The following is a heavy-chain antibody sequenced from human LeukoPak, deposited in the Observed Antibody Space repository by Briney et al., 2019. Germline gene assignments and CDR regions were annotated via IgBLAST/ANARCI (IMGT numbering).Heavy chain of an antibody. Sequence: GGSLRLSCAASGFTFSNCWMSWVRQAPGKGLEWVANIKPDGSEKSYVDSVKGRFTISRDNAKNSLYLQMSSLRAEDTAVYYCVKERRSSWYFEKWGQGTQVTVSS. CDR1: GFTFSNCW. D-gene: IGHD2-2*01. CDR2: IKPDGSEK. CDR3: VKERRSSWYFEK. V-gene: IGHV3-7*04. J-gene: IGHJ4*02.